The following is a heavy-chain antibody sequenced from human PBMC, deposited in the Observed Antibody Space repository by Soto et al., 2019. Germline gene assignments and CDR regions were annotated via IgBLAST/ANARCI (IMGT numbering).Heavy chain of an antibody. CDR1: GGSISSYY. Sequence: SETLSLTCTVAGGSISSYYWSWIRQPPGKGLEWIGYIYYSGSTNYNPSPKSAVTSSVATSKNQFSLKLSSVTAADTAVYYCARENEAAAGVGCFDPWGQGTLVTVSS. CDR3: ARENEAAAGVGCFDP. D-gene: IGHD6-13*01. V-gene: IGHV4-59*01. J-gene: IGHJ5*02. CDR2: IYYSGST.